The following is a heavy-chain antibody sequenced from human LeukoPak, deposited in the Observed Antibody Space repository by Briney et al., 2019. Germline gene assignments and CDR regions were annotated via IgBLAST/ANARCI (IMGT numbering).Heavy chain of an antibody. CDR3: ARYGNYGDYVDY. D-gene: IGHD4-17*01. CDR1: GFTVSSNY. Sequence: VVSLRLSCAASGFTVSSNYMSWVRQAPGKGLKWVSVIYSGGSTYYADSVKGRFTISRDMSKNTLYLQMKCLRAEDTAVYYCARYGNYGDYVDYWGQGTLVTVSS. CDR2: IYSGGST. V-gene: IGHV3-53*01. J-gene: IGHJ4*02.